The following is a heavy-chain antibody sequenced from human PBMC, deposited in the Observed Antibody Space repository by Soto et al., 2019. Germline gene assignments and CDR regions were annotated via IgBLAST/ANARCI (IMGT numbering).Heavy chain of an antibody. V-gene: IGHV1-18*01. J-gene: IGHJ4*02. D-gene: IGHD3-10*01. CDR1: GYTFSSIG. Sequence: QVQLVQSGAEVKNPGASGKVSCRAFGYTFSSIGITWVRRAPGQGLGWMGWISPYKGITHYAQRLQGRVTMTTDTSTSTAYMELRSLRSDDTAVYFCVRDLDASGSYYTDFWGQGTLVTVSS. CDR2: ISPYKGIT. CDR3: VRDLDASGSYYTDF.